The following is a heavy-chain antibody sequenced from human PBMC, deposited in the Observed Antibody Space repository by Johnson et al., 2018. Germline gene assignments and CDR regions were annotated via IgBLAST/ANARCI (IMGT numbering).Heavy chain of an antibody. CDR1: GITFSTYG. V-gene: IGHV3-30*03. D-gene: IGHD3-3*01. CDR2: ISYDGSNK. Sequence: QVQLVQSGGGVVQPGRSLRLSCAASGITFSTYGMHWVRQAPGKGLEWVAVISYDGSNKYYADSVKGRFTISRDNSKNTLYLQMNSLRAEDTAVYYCARANQGTIFGVVIPDYYYYGMDVWGQGTTVTVSS. CDR3: ARANQGTIFGVVIPDYYYYGMDV. J-gene: IGHJ6*02.